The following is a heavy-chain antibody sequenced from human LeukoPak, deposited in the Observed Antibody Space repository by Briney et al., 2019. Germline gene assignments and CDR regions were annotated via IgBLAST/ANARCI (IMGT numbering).Heavy chain of an antibody. J-gene: IGHJ4*02. CDR1: GDSISTSSYY. CDR3: ARSYYYDYRQIDY. CDR2: IYYSGST. V-gene: IGHV4-39*01. D-gene: IGHD3-22*01. Sequence: SETLSLTCTVSGDSISTSSYYWGWIRQPPGKGLEWLGSIYYSGSTYYNPSLKSRVTISVDASKNQFSLNLYSVTAADTAVFYCARSYYYDYRQIDYWGQGTLVTVSS.